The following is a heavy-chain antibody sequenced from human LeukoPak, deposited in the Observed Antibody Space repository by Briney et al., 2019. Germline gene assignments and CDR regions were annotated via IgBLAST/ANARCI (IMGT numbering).Heavy chain of an antibody. Sequence: PGGSLRLSCAASGFTFSSYAMSWVRQTPEKGLEWVSGISSSGSRTFYGDSAKGRFTISRDNSKNTLHLQINSLRAEDTAVYYCAKEDSCNGDNCLGSYFEYWGPGTLVTVSS. CDR3: AKEDSCNGDNCLGSYFEY. CDR2: ISSSGSRT. J-gene: IGHJ4*02. V-gene: IGHV3-23*01. D-gene: IGHD2-15*01. CDR1: GFTFSSYA.